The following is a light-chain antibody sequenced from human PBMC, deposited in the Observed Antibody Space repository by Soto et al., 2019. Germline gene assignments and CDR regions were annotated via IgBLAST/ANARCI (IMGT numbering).Light chain of an antibody. CDR2: DNF. CDR1: SSNIGAGYD. V-gene: IGLV1-40*01. Sequence: QSVLTQPPSVSGAPGQRVTISCTGSSSNIGAGYDVHWYQQLPGTAPKLLIYDNFNRPSGVPDRFSGSKSGTSASLAITGLQAEDVADYYCQSYDSSLSGYVFGTGTKLTVL. J-gene: IGLJ1*01. CDR3: QSYDSSLSGYV.